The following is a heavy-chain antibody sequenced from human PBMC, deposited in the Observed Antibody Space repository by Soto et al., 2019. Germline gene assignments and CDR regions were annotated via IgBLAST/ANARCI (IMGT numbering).Heavy chain of an antibody. Sequence: QVQLQESGPGLVKPSQTLSLTCTVSGGSISSDGYYWSWIRQHPGKGLEWIGYIYYSGTTYYNPSLQGRVTLSVDTSKNQFALKMSSVTAADTAVYYCAIKNGRMYNGFAPWGQGTLVTVSS. CDR1: GGSISSDGYY. CDR3: AIKNGRMYNGFAP. J-gene: IGHJ5*02. V-gene: IGHV4-31*03. CDR2: IYYSGTT. D-gene: IGHD2-15*01.